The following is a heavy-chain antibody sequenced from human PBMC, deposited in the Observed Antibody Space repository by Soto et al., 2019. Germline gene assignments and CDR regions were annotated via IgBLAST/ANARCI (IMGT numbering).Heavy chain of an antibody. CDR2: ISGSGGST. V-gene: IGHV3-23*01. J-gene: IGHJ4*02. CDR1: GFTFSSYA. CDR3: AKDSPSHGQSPRGAYGTVTGTG. D-gene: IGHD4-17*01. Sequence: GGSLRLSCAASGFTFSSYAMSWVRQAPGKGLEWVSAISGSGGSTYYADSVKGRFTISRDNSKNTLYLQMNSLRAEDTAVYYCAKDSPSHGQSPRGAYGTVTGTGWGQGTLVTVSS.